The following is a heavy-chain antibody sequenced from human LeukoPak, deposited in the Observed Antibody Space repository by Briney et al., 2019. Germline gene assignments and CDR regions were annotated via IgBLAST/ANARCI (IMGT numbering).Heavy chain of an antibody. CDR2: ITVGGTNT. J-gene: IGHJ6*04. D-gene: IGHD3-10*01. CDR1: GFTFSSYS. V-gene: IGHV3-23*01. Sequence: QSGGSLRLSCAASGFTFSSYSMNWVRQAPGKGLEWVSGITVGGTNTYHADSVKGRFTISSDISKNTLYLEMNSLRAEDTAVYYCAKAWGGNFYGSERKYFYYGMDVWGKGTTVTVSS. CDR3: AKAWGGNFYGSERKYFYYGMDV.